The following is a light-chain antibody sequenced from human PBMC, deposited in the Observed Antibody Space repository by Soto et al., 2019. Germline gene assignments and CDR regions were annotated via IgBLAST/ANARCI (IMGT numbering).Light chain of an antibody. Sequence: EIVLTQSPGTLSLSPGERATLSCWASQSVSNNYLAWYQQRPGQAPRLVIYGASSRATGIPDRFSASGSGTDFTLTISRLEHEDFAVYYCQQHISSPLTFGQGTKVDIK. CDR3: QQHISSPLT. CDR1: QSVSNNY. V-gene: IGKV3-20*01. J-gene: IGKJ1*01. CDR2: GAS.